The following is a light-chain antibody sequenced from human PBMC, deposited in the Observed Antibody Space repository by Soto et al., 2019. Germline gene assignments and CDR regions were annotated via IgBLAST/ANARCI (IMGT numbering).Light chain of an antibody. CDR3: AAWDDSLNDVM. Sequence: QSVLTQPPSASGTPGQRVTISCSGSSSNIGSNPVNWYQQFPGTAPKLLIYSSNQRPSGVPDRFSASKSGTSASLAISGLQSEDEAGYFCAAWDDSLNDVMFGGGTKLTVL. V-gene: IGLV1-44*01. CDR1: SSNIGSNP. J-gene: IGLJ3*02. CDR2: SSN.